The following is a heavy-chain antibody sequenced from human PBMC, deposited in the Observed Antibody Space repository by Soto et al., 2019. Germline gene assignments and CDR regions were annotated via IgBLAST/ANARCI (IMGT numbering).Heavy chain of an antibody. CDR3: ARDLGSGWYFDY. V-gene: IGHV3-33*01. CDR1: GFTFSSYG. D-gene: IGHD6-19*01. Sequence: PGGSLRLSCAASGFTFSSYGMHWVRQAPGKGLEWVAVIWYDGSNKYYADSVKGRFTISRDNSKNTLYPQMNSLRAEDTAVYYCARDLGSGWYFDYWGQGTLVTVSS. CDR2: IWYDGSNK. J-gene: IGHJ4*02.